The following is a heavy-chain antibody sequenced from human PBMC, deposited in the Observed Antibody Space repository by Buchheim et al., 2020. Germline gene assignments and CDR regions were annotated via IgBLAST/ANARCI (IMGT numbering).Heavy chain of an antibody. J-gene: IGHJ6*02. CDR2: INPSGGST. CDR1: GYTFTGYY. V-gene: IGHV1-46*01. D-gene: IGHD2-15*01. CDR3: ARDGVVVVAAYYYYYGMDV. Sequence: QVQLVQSGAEVKKPGASVKVSCKASGYTFTGYYMHWVRQAPGQGLEWMGIINPSGGSTSYAQKFQGRVTMTRDTPTSTVYMELSSLRSEDTAVYYCARDGVVVVAAYYYYYGMDVWGQGTT.